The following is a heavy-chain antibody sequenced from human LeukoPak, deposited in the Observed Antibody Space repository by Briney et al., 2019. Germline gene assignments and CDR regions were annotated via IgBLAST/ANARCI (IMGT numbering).Heavy chain of an antibody. D-gene: IGHD5-24*01. CDR3: AVGMRDGYNFYDY. CDR1: GGTFSSYA. CDR2: IIPIFGTA. V-gene: IGHV1-69*05. Sequence: GASVKVSCKASGGTFSSYAIRWVRQAPGQWLEWMVRIIPIFGTANYAQKFQGRVTITTDESTSTAYMELSSLRPEDTSVYYCAVGMRDGYNFYDYWGQGILVTVSS. J-gene: IGHJ4*02.